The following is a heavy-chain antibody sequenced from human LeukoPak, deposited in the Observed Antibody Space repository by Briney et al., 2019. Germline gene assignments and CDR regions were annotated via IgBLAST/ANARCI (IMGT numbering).Heavy chain of an antibody. V-gene: IGHV1-58*02. CDR2: IVVGSGNT. CDR1: GFTFTSSA. D-gene: IGHD2-15*01. Sequence: GASVKVSCKASGFTFTSSAMQWVRQARGQRLEWIGWIVVGSGNTNYAQKFQERVTITRDMSTSTAYMELSSLRAEDTAIYYCAKNGDRGAYCSGGSCYPYYYYNMDVWGKGTTVTISS. CDR3: AKNGDRGAYCSGGSCYPYYYYNMDV. J-gene: IGHJ6*03.